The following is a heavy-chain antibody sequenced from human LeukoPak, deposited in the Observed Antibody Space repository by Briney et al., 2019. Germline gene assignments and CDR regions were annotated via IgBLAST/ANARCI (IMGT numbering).Heavy chain of an antibody. J-gene: IGHJ3*02. CDR3: ARDITRGYYGSASHDAFDI. CDR1: GFTFDDYG. V-gene: IGHV3-20*01. D-gene: IGHD3-10*01. CDR2: INGNGVIT. Sequence: GGSLRLSCAASGFTFDDYGMSWVRQAPGKGLRWGSGINGNGVITGYADSVNGRFTISKDNAKNSLYLQMNSLRAEDTALYHCARDITRGYYGSASHDAFDIWGQGTMVTVSS.